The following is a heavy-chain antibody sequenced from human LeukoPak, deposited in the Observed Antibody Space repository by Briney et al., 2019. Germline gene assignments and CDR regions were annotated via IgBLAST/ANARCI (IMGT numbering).Heavy chain of an antibody. V-gene: IGHV3-48*04. D-gene: IGHD3-16*02. CDR1: GFTFSSYS. CDR3: ARGIYRGSQNWFDP. Sequence: GGSLRLSCAASGFTFSSYSMNWVRQAPGKGLEWVSYISSSGSTIYYADSVKGRFTISRDNAKDSLYLQMNSLRAEDTAVYYCARGIYRGSQNWFDPWGQGTLVTVSS. CDR2: ISSSGSTI. J-gene: IGHJ5*02.